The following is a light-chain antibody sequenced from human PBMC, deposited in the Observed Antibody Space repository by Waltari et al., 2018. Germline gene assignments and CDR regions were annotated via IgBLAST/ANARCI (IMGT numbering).Light chain of an antibody. CDR3: SSYAGSSNCVV. J-gene: IGLJ2*01. Sequence: QSALTQPPSASGSPGQSVTISCTGTSGDVCGYNYVSWYQQYPGKAPQLLTYDVNERPAGVPARVSGSKSDNTASRTVSGLQDEDEADYYCSSYAGSSNCVVCGGGTKVTVL. CDR1: SGDVCGYNY. CDR2: DVN. V-gene: IGLV2-8*01.